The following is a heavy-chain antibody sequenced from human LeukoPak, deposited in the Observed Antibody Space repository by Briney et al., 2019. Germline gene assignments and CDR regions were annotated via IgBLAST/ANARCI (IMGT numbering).Heavy chain of an antibody. Sequence: GGSLRLSCAASGFTFSSFSINWVRQAPGKGLEWVSSINPASNFIYYADSVKGRFTISRDNAKSSVTLQMNNLRVDDTAVYYCGRPGAGEGNYPNYFDHWGPGTLVTVSS. J-gene: IGHJ4*02. CDR1: GFTFSSFS. CDR2: INPASNFI. CDR3: GRPGAGEGNYPNYFDH. D-gene: IGHD1-7*01. V-gene: IGHV3-21*01.